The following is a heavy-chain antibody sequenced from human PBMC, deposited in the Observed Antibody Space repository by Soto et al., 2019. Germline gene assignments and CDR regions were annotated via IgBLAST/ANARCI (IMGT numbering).Heavy chain of an antibody. CDR3: ARGHDYGDYEYRYYYYYYMDV. CDR2: IYYSGST. Sequence: QVQLQESVQGLVKPSQTLSLTCTVSGGSISSGGYYWSWIRQHPGKGLEWIGYIYYSGSTYYNPYLKRRVTLPVDTSKNQFSLKLSSGTAADTDVYYCARGHDYGDYEYRYYYYYYMDVWGNGTTVTVSS. J-gene: IGHJ6*03. V-gene: IGHV4-31*03. CDR1: GGSISSGGYY. D-gene: IGHD4-17*01.